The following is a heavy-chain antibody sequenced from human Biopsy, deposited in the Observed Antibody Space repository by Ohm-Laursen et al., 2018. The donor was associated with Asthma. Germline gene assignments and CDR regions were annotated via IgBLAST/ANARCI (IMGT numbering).Heavy chain of an antibody. V-gene: IGHV3-30*18. Sequence: SLRLSCAATGFMFRSFGMHWVRQAPGKGLEWVAVISYDGNYKFYEDSVKGRFTISRDNSKNTLYLQMNSLRTEDTAVYYCAKRRGYSGHDNDYWGQGTLVIVSS. D-gene: IGHD5-12*01. CDR2: ISYDGNYK. CDR1: GFMFRSFG. J-gene: IGHJ4*02. CDR3: AKRRGYSGHDNDY.